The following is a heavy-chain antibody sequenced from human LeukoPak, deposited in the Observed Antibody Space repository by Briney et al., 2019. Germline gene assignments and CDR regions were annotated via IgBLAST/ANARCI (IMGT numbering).Heavy chain of an antibody. D-gene: IGHD1-20*01. J-gene: IGHJ6*03. CDR1: GYTFTSYG. CDR3: VTGTPFPDYYYYYMDV. Sequence: ASVKVSCKASGYTFTSYGISWVRQAPGQGLEWMGWINPNSGGTNYAQKFQGRVTMTRDTSISTAYMELSRLRSDDTAVYYCVTGTPFPDYYYYYMDVWGKGTTVTVSS. V-gene: IGHV1-2*02. CDR2: INPNSGGT.